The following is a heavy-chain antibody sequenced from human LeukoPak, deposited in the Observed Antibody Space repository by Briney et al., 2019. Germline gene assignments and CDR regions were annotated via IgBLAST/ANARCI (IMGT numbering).Heavy chain of an antibody. CDR1: GGSISSSSYY. CDR3: ARDAITMVRGVESYYYYYMDV. V-gene: IGHV4-39*07. CDR2: IYYSGST. D-gene: IGHD3-10*01. J-gene: IGHJ6*03. Sequence: SETLSLTCTVSGGSISSSSYYWGWIRQPPGKGLEWIGSIYYSGSTYYNPSLKSRVTISVDTSKNQFSLKLSSVTAADTAVYYCARDAITMVRGVESYYYYYMDVRGKGTTVTISS.